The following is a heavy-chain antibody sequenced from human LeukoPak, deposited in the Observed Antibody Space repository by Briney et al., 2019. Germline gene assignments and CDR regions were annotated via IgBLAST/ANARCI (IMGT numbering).Heavy chain of an antibody. Sequence: GGSLRLSCAASGFSFNHYNMNWVRQAPGKGLEWVSYISGSSSTIYYADSVKGRFTISRDNARNSLYLQMNRLRADDTAVYYCARDSGWELPRSPFDYWGQGTLVTVSS. CDR3: ARDSGWELPRSPFDY. D-gene: IGHD4-23*01. CDR1: GFSFNHYN. J-gene: IGHJ4*02. CDR2: ISGSSSTI. V-gene: IGHV3-48*04.